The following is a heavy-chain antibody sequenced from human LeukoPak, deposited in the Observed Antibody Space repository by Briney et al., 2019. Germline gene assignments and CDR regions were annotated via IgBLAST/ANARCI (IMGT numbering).Heavy chain of an antibody. Sequence: PGGSLRLSCVVSGLTFRNYWMGWVRQAPGEGLECVANIKADGSEKYYVDSVKGRFTISRDNAQNSLYLQMNSLRADDTAVYYCATLTDHRYQNWGQGILVTVSS. CDR1: GLTFRNYW. CDR2: IKADGSEK. J-gene: IGHJ4*02. D-gene: IGHD1-14*01. CDR3: ATLTDHRYQN. V-gene: IGHV3-7*01.